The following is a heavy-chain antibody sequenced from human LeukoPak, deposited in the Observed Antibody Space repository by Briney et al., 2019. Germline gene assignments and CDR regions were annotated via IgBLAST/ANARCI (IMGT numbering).Heavy chain of an antibody. V-gene: IGHV3-53*01. CDR1: GFTVSSNY. D-gene: IGHD5-18*01. CDR3: ARVSRNTAMVTYFDY. CDR2: IYSGGST. J-gene: IGHJ4*02. Sequence: GGSLRLSCAASGFTVSSNYMSWVRQAPGKGLEWVSVIYSGGSTYYADSVKGRFTISRDNSKNTLYLQMNSLRAEDTAVYYCARVSRNTAMVTYFDYWDQGTLVTVSS.